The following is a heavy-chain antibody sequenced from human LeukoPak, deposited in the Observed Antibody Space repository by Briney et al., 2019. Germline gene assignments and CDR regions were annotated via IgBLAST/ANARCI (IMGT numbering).Heavy chain of an antibody. V-gene: IGHV3-74*01. CDR1: GFTFSSYW. Sequence: GGSLRLSCAASGFTFSSYWMHWVRQAPGKGLVWVSRINSDGSSTSYADSVKGRFTISRDNAKNTLYLQMNSLRAEDTAVYYCARASSGWYTDSNFDHWGQGTLVTVSS. CDR3: ARASSGWYTDSNFDH. J-gene: IGHJ4*02. D-gene: IGHD6-19*01. CDR2: INSDGSST.